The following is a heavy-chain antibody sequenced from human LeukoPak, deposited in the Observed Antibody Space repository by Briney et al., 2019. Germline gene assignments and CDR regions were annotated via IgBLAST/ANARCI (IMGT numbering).Heavy chain of an antibody. V-gene: IGHV4-61*02. CDR2: LYTSGNT. J-gene: IGHJ5*01. D-gene: IGHD3-10*01. Sequence: SETLSLTCTVSGGSISSANYYWTWIRQPAGKGLEWIGRLYTSGNTHYNPSLKSRVTILLDTSKNQFSLNLSSVTAADTAVYYCARRPRGVIIKTWFDSWGQGTLVTVSS. CDR1: GGSISSANYY. CDR3: ARRPRGVIIKTWFDS.